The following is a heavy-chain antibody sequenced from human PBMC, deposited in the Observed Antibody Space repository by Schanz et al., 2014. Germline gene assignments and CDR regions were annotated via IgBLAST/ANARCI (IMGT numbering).Heavy chain of an antibody. Sequence: VELVQSGAEVKAPGASVMISCKTSGYTFTSHFVHWVRQATGQGLEWMGLLNPSDSRTSFAQNFLGRVTVTSDTSTSTVYMEMSSLRSDDTAVYYCARDQSRQLELRVYKDYGLDVGGQGTTVIVSS. J-gene: IGHJ6*02. CDR2: LNPSDSRT. V-gene: IGHV1-46*01. CDR3: ARDQSRQLELRVYKDYGLDV. CDR1: GYTFTSHF. D-gene: IGHD1-7*01.